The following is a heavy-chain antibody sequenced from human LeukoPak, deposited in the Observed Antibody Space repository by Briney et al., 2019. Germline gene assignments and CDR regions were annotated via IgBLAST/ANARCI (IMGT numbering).Heavy chain of an antibody. CDR1: GYTLTELS. CDR2: FDPEDGET. Sequence: PGASVKVSCKVSGYTLTELSMHWVRQAPGKGLEWMGGFDPEDGETIYAQKFQGRVTMTEDTSTDTAYMELSSLRSEDTAVYYCATARLFRFLEWSFDYWGQGTLVTVSS. D-gene: IGHD3-3*01. J-gene: IGHJ4*02. V-gene: IGHV1-24*01. CDR3: ATARLFRFLEWSFDY.